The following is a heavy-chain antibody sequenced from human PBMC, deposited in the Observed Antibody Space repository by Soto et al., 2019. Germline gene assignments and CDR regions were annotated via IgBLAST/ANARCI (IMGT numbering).Heavy chain of an antibody. J-gene: IGHJ4*02. CDR2: INQDGSET. D-gene: IGHD6-6*01. CDR1: GFTFNDFW. V-gene: IGHV3-7*01. Sequence: EVQLVESGGGLVQSGGSLRLSCAASGFTFNDFWMGWVRQAPAKGLEWVANINQDGSETHYMDSVKGRFTISRDNAKRSLYLQMNSLRFEDTAVYFCVFSARWGQGTLVTVSS. CDR3: VFSAR.